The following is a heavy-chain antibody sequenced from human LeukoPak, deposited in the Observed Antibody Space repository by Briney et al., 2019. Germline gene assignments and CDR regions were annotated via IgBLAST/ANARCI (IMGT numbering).Heavy chain of an antibody. V-gene: IGHV5-51*01. D-gene: IGHD3-10*01. J-gene: IGHJ6*02. CDR1: GYSFTSYW. CDR2: IYPGDSDT. CDR3: ARHIGSGSYYKRGMDV. Sequence: ESLKISCKGSGYSFTSYWIGWVRQMPGKGLEWMGIIYPGDSDTRYSPSFQGQVTISADKSISTAYLQWSSLKASDTAMYYCARHIGSGSYYKRGMDVWGQGTTVTVSS.